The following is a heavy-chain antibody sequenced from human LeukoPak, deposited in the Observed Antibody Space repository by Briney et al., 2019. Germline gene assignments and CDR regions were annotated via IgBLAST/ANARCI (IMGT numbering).Heavy chain of an antibody. CDR1: GYTFTGYY. J-gene: IGHJ4*02. V-gene: IGHV1-2*04. Sequence: ASVKVSCKASGYTFTGYYMHWVRQAPGQGLEWMGWINPNSGGTNYAQKFQGWVTMTRDTSISTAYMELSRLRSDDTAVYYCARRPHIVATSFPHFDYWGQGTLVTVSS. D-gene: IGHD5-12*01. CDR3: ARRPHIVATSFPHFDY. CDR2: INPNSGGT.